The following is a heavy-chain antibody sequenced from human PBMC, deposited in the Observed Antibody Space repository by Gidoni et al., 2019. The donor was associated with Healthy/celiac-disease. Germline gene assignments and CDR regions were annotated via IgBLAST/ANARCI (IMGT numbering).Heavy chain of an antibody. V-gene: IGHV3-48*02. J-gene: IGHJ6*02. CDR2: ISSSSSTI. CDR3: ARDGDRGGWGYYYGMDV. Sequence: EVQLVESGGGLVQPGGSLRLSCAASGFTFSSYRMNWVRQAPWKGLGWVSYISSSSSTIYYADSVKGRFTISRDNAKNSLYLQMNSLRDEDTAVYYCARDGDRGGWGYYYGMDVWGQGTTVTVSS. D-gene: IGHD6-19*01. CDR1: GFTFSSYR.